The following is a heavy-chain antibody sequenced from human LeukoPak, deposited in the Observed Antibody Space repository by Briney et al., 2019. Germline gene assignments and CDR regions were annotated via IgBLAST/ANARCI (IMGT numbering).Heavy chain of an antibody. CDR3: ATTVPGYPADYLYT. CDR1: QFTFSNYW. Sequence: GGSLRLSCAASQFTFSNYWMSWVRQAPGKGLERVAHTSHDGTSNYYADSVKGRFTISTDNAKNSLYLHMNSQRIEDTAVYYCATTVPGYPADYLYTWGQGTLVTVSS. J-gene: IGHJ4*02. CDR2: TSHDGTSN. D-gene: IGHD6-19*01. V-gene: IGHV3-7*01.